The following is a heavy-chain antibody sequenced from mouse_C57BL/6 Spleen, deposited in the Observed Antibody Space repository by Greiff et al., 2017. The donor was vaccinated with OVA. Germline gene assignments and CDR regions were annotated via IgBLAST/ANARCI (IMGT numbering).Heavy chain of an antibody. CDR1: GFTFSSYG. J-gene: IGHJ4*01. CDR3: AREGDVSYAMDY. V-gene: IGHV5-6*01. Sequence: EVMLVESGGDLVKPGGSLKLSCAASGFTFSSYGMSWVRQTPDKRLEWVATISSGGSYTYYPDSVKGRFTISRDNAKNTLYLQMSSLKSEDTAMYYCAREGDVSYAMDYWGQGTSVTVSS. CDR2: ISSGGSYT. D-gene: IGHD3-3*01.